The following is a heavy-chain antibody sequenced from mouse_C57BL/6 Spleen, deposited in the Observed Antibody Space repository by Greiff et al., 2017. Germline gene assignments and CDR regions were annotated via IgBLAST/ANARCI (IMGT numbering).Heavy chain of an antibody. CDR2: ISSGSSTI. D-gene: IGHD4-1*01. CDR1: GFTFSDYG. J-gene: IGHJ3*01. CDR3: ARHWDGAY. Sequence: EVKLVESGGGLVKPGGSLKLSCAASGFTFSDYGMHWVRQAPEKGLEWVAYISSGSSTIYYADTVTGRFTISRDNAKNTLFLQMTSLRSEDTAMYYCARHWDGAYWGQGTLVTVSA. V-gene: IGHV5-17*01.